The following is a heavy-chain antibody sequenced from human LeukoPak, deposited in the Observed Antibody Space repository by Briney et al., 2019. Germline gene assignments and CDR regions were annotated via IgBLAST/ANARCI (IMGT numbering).Heavy chain of an antibody. D-gene: IGHD2-2*02. CDR1: GFAFSTYS. CDR3: ARDPLVYM. CDR2: ISGSGETI. V-gene: IGHV3-48*04. Sequence: PGGSLRLSCEASGFAFSTYSMNWVRQAPGKGLEWVSYISGSGETISYADSVEDRFTISRDNAKNSLYLQMNSLRAEDTALYYCARDPLVYMWGQGSLVTVSS. J-gene: IGHJ4*02.